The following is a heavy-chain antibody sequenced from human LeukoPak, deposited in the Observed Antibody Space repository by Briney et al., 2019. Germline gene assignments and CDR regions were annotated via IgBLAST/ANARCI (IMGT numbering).Heavy chain of an antibody. J-gene: IGHJ4*02. CDR3: ARGGIDYGEPY. D-gene: IGHD4-17*01. CDR2: ISSSSTI. V-gene: IGHV3-48*01. Sequence: PGGSLRLSCAASGFTFSSYSMNWVRQAPGKGLEWVSYISSSSTIYYADSVKGRFTISRDNAKNSLYLQMNSLRAEDTAVYYCARGGIDYGEPYWGQGTLVTVSS. CDR1: GFTFSSYS.